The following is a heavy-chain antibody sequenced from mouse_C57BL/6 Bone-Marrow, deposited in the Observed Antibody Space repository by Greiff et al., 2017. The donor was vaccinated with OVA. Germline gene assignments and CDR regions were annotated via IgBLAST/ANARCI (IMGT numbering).Heavy chain of an antibody. CDR3: TTVYDGYYNYYAMDY. Sequence: EVHLVESGAELVRPGASVKLSCTASGFNIKDDYMHWVKQRPEQGLEWIGWIDPENGDTEYASKFQGKATITADTSSNTAYLQLSSLTSEDTAVYYCTTVYDGYYNYYAMDYWGQGTSVTVSS. D-gene: IGHD2-3*01. CDR2: IDPENGDT. CDR1: GFNIKDDY. J-gene: IGHJ4*01. V-gene: IGHV14-4*01.